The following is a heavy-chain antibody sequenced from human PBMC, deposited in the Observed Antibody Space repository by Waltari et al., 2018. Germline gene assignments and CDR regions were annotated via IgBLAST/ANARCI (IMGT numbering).Heavy chain of an antibody. D-gene: IGHD3-3*02. J-gene: IGHJ4*02. CDR3: ARSIPTGMIHFPSYFDS. Sequence: QVKLVESGGGLVGPGGSLRLTCEVSGFSFSDFGLIWARQLPAKGLEGVAYISYDGNGKFLADAVRGRFTVSRDNSDNTLSLQMNGLELEDTALYYCARSIPTGMIHFPSYFDSWGQGIPVTVSA. CDR1: GFSFSDFG. CDR2: ISYDGNGK. V-gene: IGHV3-30*03.